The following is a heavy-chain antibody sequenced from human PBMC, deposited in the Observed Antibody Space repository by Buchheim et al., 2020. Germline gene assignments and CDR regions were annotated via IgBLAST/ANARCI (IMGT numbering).Heavy chain of an antibody. Sequence: EVQVVESGGGLVQPGGSLRLSCAAPGFTLSNSWMHWVRQAPGKGLVWVSRINADGSSATYADFVKGRFTISRDNAKNTLYLQMNSLRVEDTAQYFCAKAGTDGTPSFSWGQGTL. CDR3: AKAGTDGTPSFS. CDR2: INADGSSA. CDR1: GFTLSNSW. D-gene: IGHD1-1*01. J-gene: IGHJ5*02. V-gene: IGHV3-74*02.